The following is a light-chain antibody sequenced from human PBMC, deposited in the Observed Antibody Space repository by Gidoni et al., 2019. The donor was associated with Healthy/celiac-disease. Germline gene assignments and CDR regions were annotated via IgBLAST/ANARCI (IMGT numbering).Light chain of an antibody. CDR2: RDS. V-gene: IGLV3-9*01. Sequence: SYELTQPLSVSVPLGQTARITCGGNNIGSKNVHWYQQKPGQAPVLVIYRDSTRPSGIPGRFSGSNSGNTATLTISRAQAGDEADYYCQVWDSSTYVVFGGGTKLTVL. CDR3: QVWDSSTYVV. CDR1: NIGSKN. J-gene: IGLJ2*01.